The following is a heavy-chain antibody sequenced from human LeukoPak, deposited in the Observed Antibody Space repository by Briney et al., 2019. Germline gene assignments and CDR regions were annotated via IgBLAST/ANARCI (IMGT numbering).Heavy chain of an antibody. CDR3: ARMRAHISWGSGGRGYYFDY. CDR1: AFTFSSYW. D-gene: IGHD3-10*01. Sequence: GGSLRLSCAASAFTFSSYWTSWVRQAPRKGLEWVANIKQDGSEKYYVDSVKGRFTLSRDNAKNSLYLQMNSLSAEDTAVYYCARMRAHISWGSGGRGYYFDYWGQGTLVTVSS. CDR2: IKQDGSEK. V-gene: IGHV3-7*03. J-gene: IGHJ4*02.